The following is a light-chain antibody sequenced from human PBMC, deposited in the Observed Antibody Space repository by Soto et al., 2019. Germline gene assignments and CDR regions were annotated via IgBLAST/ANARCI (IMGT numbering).Light chain of an antibody. CDR1: QAIRTA. CDR3: LLGFRYYWA. CDR2: AAS. V-gene: IGKV1-6*01. J-gene: IGKJ1*01. Sequence: AIQLTQSPSSLYASVGDRVTITFRASQAIRTALGWYQQKPGKVPKLLIYAASILQSGVPSRFRGSGSGTDLTLTISSLRHEDFATYYRLLGFRYYWAFGNGNKVDI.